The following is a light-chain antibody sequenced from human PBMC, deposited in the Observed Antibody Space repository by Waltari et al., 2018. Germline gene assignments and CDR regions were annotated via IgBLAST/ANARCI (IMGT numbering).Light chain of an antibody. J-gene: IGLJ3*02. Sequence: QSALTQPASVSGSPGQSITISCTGTSSDVGTYNFSYWYQQTPGKAPKLMIYEGNKRPSGCANLFSGSKAGNTASLTISGLQAEDEADYYCYSYAGSGTWVFGGGTKLTVL. V-gene: IGLV2-23*01. CDR3: YSYAGSGTWV. CDR1: SSDVGTYNF. CDR2: EGN.